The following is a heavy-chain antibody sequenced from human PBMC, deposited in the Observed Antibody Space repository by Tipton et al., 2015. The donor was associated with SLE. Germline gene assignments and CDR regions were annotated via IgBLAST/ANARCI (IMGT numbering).Heavy chain of an antibody. V-gene: IGHV4-38-2*01. CDR1: VHSISSGYY. Sequence: TLSLTCAVSVHSISSGYYWGWVRQSPGKGLEWIGNIHHSGGTYYNPSLERRVTIGVDTSQNQVSLKLTSVTAADTLVYYCARIRPGHGDPFDFWGQGTLVTVSS. CDR3: ARIRPGHGDPFDF. CDR2: IHHSGGT. D-gene: IGHD4-17*01. J-gene: IGHJ4*02.